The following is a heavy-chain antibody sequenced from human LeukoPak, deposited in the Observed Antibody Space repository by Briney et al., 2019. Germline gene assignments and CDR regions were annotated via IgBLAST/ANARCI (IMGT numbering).Heavy chain of an antibody. D-gene: IGHD3-22*01. Sequence: GGSLRLSCAASGFTVSSNYMSWVRQAPGKGLEWVSYISSTGSNIYYADSVKGRFTISRDNAKNSLYLLMNSLRTEDTAVYYCAATYYYDGSGDYWGQGTLVTVSS. J-gene: IGHJ4*02. CDR1: GFTVSSNY. V-gene: IGHV3-11*04. CDR2: ISSTGSNI. CDR3: AATYYYDGSGDY.